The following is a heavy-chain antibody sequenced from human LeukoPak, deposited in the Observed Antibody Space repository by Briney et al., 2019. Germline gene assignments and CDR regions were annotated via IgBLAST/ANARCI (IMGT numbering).Heavy chain of an antibody. CDR3: ARSPKGFGEFWFDP. D-gene: IGHD3-10*01. CDR2: IYHSGST. V-gene: IGHV4-30-2*01. J-gene: IGHJ5*02. CDR1: GGSISSYS. Sequence: SETLSLTCTVSGGSISSYSWSWIRQPPGKGLEWIGYIYHSGSTYYNPSLKSRVTISVDRSKNQFSLKLSSVTAADTAVHYCARSPKGFGEFWFDPWGQGTLVTVSS.